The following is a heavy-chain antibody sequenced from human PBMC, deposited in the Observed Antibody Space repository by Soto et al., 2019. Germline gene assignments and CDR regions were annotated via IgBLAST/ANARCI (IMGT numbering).Heavy chain of an antibody. CDR1: GFTFSSYA. J-gene: IGHJ4*02. Sequence: GGSLRLSCAASGFTFSSYAMHWVRQAPGKGLEWVAVISYDGSNKYYADSVKGRFTISRDNSKNTLYLQMNSLRAEDTAVYYVPLLAAGPGAYCGEGTLVTVSA. CDR2: ISYDGSNK. CDR3: PLLAAGPGAY. V-gene: IGHV3-30-3*01. D-gene: IGHD6-13*01.